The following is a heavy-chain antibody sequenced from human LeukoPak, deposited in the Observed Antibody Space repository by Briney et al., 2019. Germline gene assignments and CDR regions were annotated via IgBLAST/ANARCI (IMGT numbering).Heavy chain of an antibody. CDR3: ASDTVAGTG. Sequence: PSETLSLTCAVFGGSFSDYYWSWIRQPPGKGLEWIGEINHSGITNYNPSLKSRVTISADTSKNQFSLKLSSVTAADTPVYYCASDTVAGTGWGQGTLVTVSS. CDR2: INHSGIT. D-gene: IGHD6-19*01. V-gene: IGHV4-34*01. J-gene: IGHJ4*02. CDR1: GGSFSDYY.